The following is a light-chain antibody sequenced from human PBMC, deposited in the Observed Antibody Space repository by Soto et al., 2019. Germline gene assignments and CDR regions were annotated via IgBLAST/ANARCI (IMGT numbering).Light chain of an antibody. CDR2: GAS. J-gene: IGKJ5*01. CDR1: QSVSRS. CDR3: QQYGSSRVT. Sequence: IVLTQSPGTLSLSAGERATLSCRASQSVSRSLAWYQQKRGQAPRLVIYGASSRAAGIPDRFSGSGSGTDFTLTISRLEPEDFAVYYCQQYGSSRVTFGQGTRLEIK. V-gene: IGKV3-20*01.